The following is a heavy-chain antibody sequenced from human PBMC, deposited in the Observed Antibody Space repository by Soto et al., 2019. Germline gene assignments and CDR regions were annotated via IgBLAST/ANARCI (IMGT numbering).Heavy chain of an antibody. Sequence: QVQLQESGPGLVKPSQTLSLTCTVSGGSITSGASYWSWIRQHPGKGLEWIGYIYFNGEPIYTPSLKSRLYISIDTSKNEFSLKLRSVTVADTAVYYCARAREYKNDGSGYGDFDYWGQGTLVTVSS. D-gene: IGHD3-22*01. CDR2: IYFNGEP. J-gene: IGHJ4*02. V-gene: IGHV4-31*03. CDR3: ARAREYKNDGSGYGDFDY. CDR1: GGSITSGASY.